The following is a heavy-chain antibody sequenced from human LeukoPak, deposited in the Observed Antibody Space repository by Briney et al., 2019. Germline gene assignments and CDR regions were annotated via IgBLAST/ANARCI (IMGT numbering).Heavy chain of an antibody. D-gene: IGHD2-15*01. CDR2: ISSSSNYI. J-gene: IGHJ4*02. Sequence: GGSLRLSCAASGFTFSSYSMNWVRQAPGKGLEWVSSISSSSNYIYYADSVKGRFTISRDNAKNSLYLQMNSLRAEDTAVYYCAKGDPERYCSGGSCAYYFDYWGQGTLVTVSS. V-gene: IGHV3-21*04. CDR3: AKGDPERYCSGGSCAYYFDY. CDR1: GFTFSSYS.